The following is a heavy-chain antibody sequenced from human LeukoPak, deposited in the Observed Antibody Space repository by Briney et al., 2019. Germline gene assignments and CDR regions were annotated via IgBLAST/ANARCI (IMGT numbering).Heavy chain of an antibody. CDR1: GGSFSGYY. D-gene: IGHD3-22*01. V-gene: IGHV4-34*01. J-gene: IGHJ3*02. CDR3: ASFIYDSSGYYYGAFDI. CDR2: IYYSGST. Sequence: SETLSLTCAVYGGSFSGYYWSWIRQPPGKGLEWIGSIYYSGSTYYNPSLKSRVTISVDTSKNQFSLKLSSVTAADTAVYYCASFIYDSSGYYYGAFDIWGQGTMVTVSS.